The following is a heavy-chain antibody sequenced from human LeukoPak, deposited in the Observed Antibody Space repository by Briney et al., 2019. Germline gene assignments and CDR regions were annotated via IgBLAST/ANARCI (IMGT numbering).Heavy chain of an antibody. J-gene: IGHJ4*02. CDR1: GFTFDDYA. Sequence: PGRSLRLSCAASGFTFDDYAMHWVRQAPGKGLEWVSGISWNSGSIGYADSVKGRFTISRDNAKNSLYLQMNSLRAEDTALYYCAKDIQRWLQREVDYWGQGTLVTVSS. CDR3: AKDIQRWLQREVDY. V-gene: IGHV3-9*01. D-gene: IGHD5-24*01. CDR2: ISWNSGSI.